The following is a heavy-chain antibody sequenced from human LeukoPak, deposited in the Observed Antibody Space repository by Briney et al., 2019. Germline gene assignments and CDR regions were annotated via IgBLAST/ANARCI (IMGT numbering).Heavy chain of an antibody. CDR1: GASVNSYY. CDR3: ARDLTDYYELDY. J-gene: IGHJ4*02. CDR2: IYDGGST. V-gene: IGHV4-4*07. D-gene: IGHD3-22*01. Sequence: SETLSLTCTVSGASVNSYYLSWIREPAGKTLEWIGRIYDGGSTNYNPSLKSRVTMSVDTSKNQFSLKLRSVTAADTAVYYCARDLTDYYELDYWGQGTLVTVSS.